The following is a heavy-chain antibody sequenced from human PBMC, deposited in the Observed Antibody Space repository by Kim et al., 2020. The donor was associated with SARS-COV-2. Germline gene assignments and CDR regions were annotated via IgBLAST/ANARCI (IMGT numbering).Heavy chain of an antibody. V-gene: IGHV3-30*04. CDR1: GFTFSSYA. D-gene: IGHD6-13*01. CDR3: ARESLSARGSWYYWWFDP. J-gene: IGHJ5*02. Sequence: GGSLRLSCAASGFTFSSYAMHWVRQAPGKGLEWVAVISYDGSNKYYADSVKGRFTISRDNSKNTLYLQMNSLRAEDTAVYYCARESLSARGSWYYWWFDPWGQGTLVTVSS. CDR2: ISYDGSNK.